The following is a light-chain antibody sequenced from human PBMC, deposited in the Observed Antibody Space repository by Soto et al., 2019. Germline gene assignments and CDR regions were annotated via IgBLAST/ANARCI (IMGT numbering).Light chain of an antibody. CDR3: QQYDDLAALT. CDR1: QDVRNN. CDR2: DSS. J-gene: IGKJ4*01. Sequence: DIRMTQSPSSLSASVGDRVTITCQASQDVRNNLNWYQQKSGKAPKLLIQDSSNLETGVPSRFSGSGSGTDFTFTISSLQPEDIATYYCQQYDDLAALTFGGGTKV. V-gene: IGKV1-33*01.